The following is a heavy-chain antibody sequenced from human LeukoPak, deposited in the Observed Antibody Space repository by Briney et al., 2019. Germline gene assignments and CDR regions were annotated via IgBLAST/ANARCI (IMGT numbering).Heavy chain of an antibody. CDR1: GFTFSSYW. V-gene: IGHV3-7*01. CDR2: IKQDGSEK. J-gene: IGHJ6*02. CDR3: ARDQWVYFDWPYGMDV. Sequence: PGGSLRLSCAASGFTFSSYWMSWVRQAPGKGLEWVANIKQDGSEKYYVDSVKGRFTISRDNAKNSLYLQMNSLRAEDTAVYYCARDQWVYFDWPYGMDVWGQGTTVTVSS. D-gene: IGHD3-9*01.